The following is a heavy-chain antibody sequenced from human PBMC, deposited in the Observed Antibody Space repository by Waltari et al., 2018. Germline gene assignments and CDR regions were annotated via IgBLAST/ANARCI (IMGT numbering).Heavy chain of an antibody. CDR1: GFTFRSYS. Sequence: EVQLVESGGGLVKPGGSLRLSCAASGFTFRSYSMDWGRQAPGKGLEWVSSISSSSSYIYYADSVKGRFTISRDNAKNSLYLQMNSLRAEDTAVYYCARVDSSGYHGFDYWGQGTLVTVSS. V-gene: IGHV3-21*01. J-gene: IGHJ4*02. CDR3: ARVDSSGYHGFDY. CDR2: ISSSSSYI. D-gene: IGHD3-22*01.